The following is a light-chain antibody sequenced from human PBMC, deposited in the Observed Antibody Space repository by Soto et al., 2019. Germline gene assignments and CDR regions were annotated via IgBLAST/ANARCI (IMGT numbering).Light chain of an antibody. CDR2: AAS. Sequence: EIVVTQSPGTLSVSPGERATLSCRASQGIGTNLAWYQQRPGQAPRLLIYAASSRATDIPARFTGRGSGTEFTLTISSLQSEDFAVYFCQQYNNWPLYTFGPGTKLEI. J-gene: IGKJ2*01. CDR1: QGIGTN. CDR3: QQYNNWPLYT. V-gene: IGKV3-15*01.